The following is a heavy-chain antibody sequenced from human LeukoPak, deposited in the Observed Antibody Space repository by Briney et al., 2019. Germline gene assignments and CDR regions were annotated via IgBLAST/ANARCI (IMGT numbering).Heavy chain of an antibody. Sequence: GASVKDSCKASGYTFTSYYMHWVRQAPGQGLEWMGIINPSGGSTSYAQKFQGRVTMTRDTSTSTVYMELSSLRSEDTAVYYCLRGNSGYQYFDYWGQGTLVTVSS. J-gene: IGHJ4*02. CDR3: LRGNSGYQYFDY. CDR2: INPSGGST. D-gene: IGHD5-12*01. CDR1: GYTFTSYY. V-gene: IGHV1-46*01.